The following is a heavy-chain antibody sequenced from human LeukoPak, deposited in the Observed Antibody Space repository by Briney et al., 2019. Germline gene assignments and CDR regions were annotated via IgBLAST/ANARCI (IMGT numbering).Heavy chain of an antibody. J-gene: IGHJ6*03. V-gene: IGHV4-59*08. CDR2: IYVTGT. CDR1: GGSIGTYY. Sequence: SETLSLTYTVSGGSIGTYYWSWIRQSPGKGLEWIGYIYVTGTRYNPYLQSRVTISVDRSRNQFFLKMSSVTAADTAVYYCARHIGGGIEDMDVWGKGTKVIVSS. CDR3: ARHIGGGIEDMDV. D-gene: IGHD3-16*02.